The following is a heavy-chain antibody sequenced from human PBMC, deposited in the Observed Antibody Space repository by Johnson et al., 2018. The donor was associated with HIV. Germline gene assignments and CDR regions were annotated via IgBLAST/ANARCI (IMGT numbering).Heavy chain of an antibody. CDR1: GFTFDDYA. CDR3: ARGGYCSGGRCYSIHAFDI. D-gene: IGHD2-15*01. J-gene: IGHJ3*02. V-gene: IGHV3-9*01. Sequence: VQLVESGGGLVQPGRSLRLSCAASGFTFDDYAMHWVRQAPGKGLEWVSGISWNSGSIGYADSVKGRFTISRDNAKNSLYMQMSSLRAEDTAMYYCARGGYCSGGRCYSIHAFDIWGQGTMVTVSS. CDR2: ISWNSGSI.